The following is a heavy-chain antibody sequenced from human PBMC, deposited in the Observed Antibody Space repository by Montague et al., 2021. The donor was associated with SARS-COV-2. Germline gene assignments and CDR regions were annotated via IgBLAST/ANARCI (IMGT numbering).Heavy chain of an antibody. CDR1: GFSLSSYS. CDR3: AGDAGYNWNTEAYALDM. J-gene: IGHJ3*02. V-gene: IGHV3-48*02. D-gene: IGHD1/OR15-1a*01. CDR2: FSGSGTKM. Sequence: SLRLSCAAPGFSLSSYSMNWVRQAPGKGLEWVSYFSGSGTKMNFADSVKGRFTISRDIAKNSLYLQMDSLTDEDTAVYYSAGDAGYNWNTEAYALDMWGQGTMVVVSS.